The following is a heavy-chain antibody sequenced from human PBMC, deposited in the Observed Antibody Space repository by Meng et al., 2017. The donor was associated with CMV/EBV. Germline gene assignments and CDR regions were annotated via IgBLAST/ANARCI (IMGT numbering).Heavy chain of an antibody. V-gene: IGHV4-39*01. D-gene: IGHD3-16*02. CDR1: GGSISSSSYY. CDR3: ARHSSMRLSCWFDP. Sequence: ESLKISCTVSGGSISSSSYYWGWIRRPPGKGLEWIGSIYYSGSTYYNPSLKSRVTISVDTSKNQFSLKLSPVTAADTAVYYCARHSSMRLSCWFDPWGQGTLVTVSS. J-gene: IGHJ5*02. CDR2: IYYSGST.